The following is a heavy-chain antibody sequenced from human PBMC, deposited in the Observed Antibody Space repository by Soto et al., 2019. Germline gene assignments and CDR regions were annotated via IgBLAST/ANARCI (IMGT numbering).Heavy chain of an antibody. CDR3: AKRVTIGARSGNDY. CDR2: IGASNGGT. CDR1: GFIFSNYV. Sequence: PGGSLRLSCAASGFIFSNYVMSWVRQAPGKGLEWVSAIGASNGGTYYADSVKGRFTISRDNSKNTVYLQMNSLRAEDTAVYYCAKRVTIGARSGNDYWGQGTLVTVSS. J-gene: IGHJ4*02. V-gene: IGHV3-23*01. D-gene: IGHD6-6*01.